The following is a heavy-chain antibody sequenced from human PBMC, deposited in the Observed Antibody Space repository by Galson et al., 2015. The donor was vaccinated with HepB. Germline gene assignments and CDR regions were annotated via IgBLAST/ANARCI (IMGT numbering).Heavy chain of an antibody. CDR3: ARDFEWNFDL. Sequence: SLRLSCAASGFTFSAYNMHWVRQAPVKGLEWLAIISPDGSRTFYADSMRGQFTISRDNSKNTLFLQVDGLRPEDTAMYYCARDFEWNFDLWGQGTLVTVSS. J-gene: IGHJ4*02. D-gene: IGHD3-9*01. V-gene: IGHV3-30-3*01. CDR2: ISPDGSRT. CDR1: GFTFSAYN.